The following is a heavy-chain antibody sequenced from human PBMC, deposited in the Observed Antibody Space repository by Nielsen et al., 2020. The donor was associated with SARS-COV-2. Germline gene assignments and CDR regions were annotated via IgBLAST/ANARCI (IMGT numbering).Heavy chain of an antibody. CDR3: ARGRGSQDY. J-gene: IGHJ4*02. Sequence: SETLSLTCTVSGGSISSYYWSWIRQPPGKGLEWIGEINHSGSTNYNPSLKSRVTISVDTSKNQFSLKLSSVTAADTAVYYCARGRGSQDYWGQGTLVTVSS. V-gene: IGHV4-34*01. D-gene: IGHD1-26*01. CDR2: INHSGST. CDR1: GGSISSYY.